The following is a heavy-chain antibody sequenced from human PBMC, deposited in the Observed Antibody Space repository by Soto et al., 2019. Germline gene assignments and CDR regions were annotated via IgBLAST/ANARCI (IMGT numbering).Heavy chain of an antibody. CDR3: ARQRTSVVTQAYFDV. V-gene: IGHV4-4*07. CDR1: GGSITTYY. J-gene: IGHJ4*02. Sequence: SETLSLTCTVSGGSITTYYWSWIRQPAGKGLEWIGRIYSGGSTNYNPSLRSRVTVSVDMSKNQFSLKLKSVTAADTALYFCARQRTSVVTQAYFDVWGPGSLVTVSS. CDR2: IYSGGST. D-gene: IGHD2-21*02.